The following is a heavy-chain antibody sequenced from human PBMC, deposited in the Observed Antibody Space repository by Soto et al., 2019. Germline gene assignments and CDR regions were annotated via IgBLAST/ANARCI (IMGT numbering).Heavy chain of an antibody. V-gene: IGHV1-69*01. J-gene: IGHJ5*02. CDR2: IIPIFGTA. CDR3: ARGNPGYSRGATGWFDP. Sequence: QVQLVQSGAEVKKPGSSVKVSCKASGGTFSSYAISWVRQAPGQGLEWMGGIIPIFGTANYAQKFQGRVTITADESTSTAYMELSSLRSEDTAVYYCARGNPGYSRGATGWFDPWGQGTLVTVSS. CDR1: GGTFSSYA. D-gene: IGHD6-13*01.